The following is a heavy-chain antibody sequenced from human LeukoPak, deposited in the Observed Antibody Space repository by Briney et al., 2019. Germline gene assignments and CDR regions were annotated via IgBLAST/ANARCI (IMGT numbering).Heavy chain of an antibody. Sequence: GGSLRLSCAASGFTFGAYSMNWVRQAPGKGLEWVSSISSSGDYIHYSDSVKGRFAISRDNTKTPVFLQMNTLRVEDTAVYYCARSDIARSGDWFFDIWGRGTLVAVSS. CDR1: GFTFGAYS. V-gene: IGHV3-21*01. D-gene: IGHD5-12*01. CDR2: ISSSGDYI. J-gene: IGHJ2*01. CDR3: ARSDIARSGDWFFDI.